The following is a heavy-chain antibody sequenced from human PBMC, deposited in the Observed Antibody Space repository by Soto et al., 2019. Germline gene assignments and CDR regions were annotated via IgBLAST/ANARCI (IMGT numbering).Heavy chain of an antibody. D-gene: IGHD3-16*02. CDR2: INQDGSAK. J-gene: IGHJ4*02. V-gene: IGHV3-7*04. Sequence: EVQLVESGGGLVQPGGSLRLSCTASGFAFSSFWMTWVRQAPGKGLEWVANINQDGSAKYHADSVRGRFSISRDNADNSLYLQMSNLRAEDTAVYSCVRDMGKGYRGYWGQGTLVTVSS. CDR1: GFAFSSFW. CDR3: VRDMGKGYRGY.